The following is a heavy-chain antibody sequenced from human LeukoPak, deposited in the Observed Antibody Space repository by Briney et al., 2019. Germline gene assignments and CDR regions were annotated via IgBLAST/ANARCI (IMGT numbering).Heavy chain of an antibody. J-gene: IGHJ4*02. CDR3: ARVTSSGWYSADY. CDR2: IDTDGTGT. V-gene: IGHV3-74*01. CDR1: GFTFSSYW. Sequence: GGSLRLSCAASGFTFSSYWMHWVRRAPGKGPVWVSRIDTDGTGTSCADSVKGRFTISRDNAKNTLHLQMNSLRAEDTAVYYCARVTSSGWYSADYWGQGTLVTVSS. D-gene: IGHD6-19*01.